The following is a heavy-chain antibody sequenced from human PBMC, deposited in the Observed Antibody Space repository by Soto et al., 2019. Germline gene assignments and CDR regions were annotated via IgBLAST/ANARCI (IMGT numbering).Heavy chain of an antibody. CDR1: GGSFSGYY. Sequence: QVQLQQWGAGLLKPSETLSLTCAVYGGSFSGYYWSWIRQPPGKGLEWIGEINHSGSTNYNPSLKRRVTXXVXTXXNQFSLKLSSVTAADTAVYYCARGYIPLYYYGMDVWGQGTTVTVSS. V-gene: IGHV4-34*01. J-gene: IGHJ6*02. D-gene: IGHD2-2*02. CDR2: INHSGST. CDR3: ARGYIPLYYYGMDV.